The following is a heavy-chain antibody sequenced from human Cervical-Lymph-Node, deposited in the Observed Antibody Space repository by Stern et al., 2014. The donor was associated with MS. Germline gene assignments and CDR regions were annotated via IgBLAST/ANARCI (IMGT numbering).Heavy chain of an antibody. CDR1: GGTIPNYY. D-gene: IGHD2/OR15-2a*01. V-gene: IGHV4-59*01. CDR2: IYYSGST. CDR3: ARDKGMFFL. J-gene: IGHJ4*01. Sequence: VQPVESATGLVKPSETLSITCTASGGTIPNYYRRWIRQPPGKGLELIGYIYYSGSTNYNPSLKSRVTISVDTSKNQFSLKLSSVTAADTAVYYCARDKGMFFLWGQGTLVTVSS.